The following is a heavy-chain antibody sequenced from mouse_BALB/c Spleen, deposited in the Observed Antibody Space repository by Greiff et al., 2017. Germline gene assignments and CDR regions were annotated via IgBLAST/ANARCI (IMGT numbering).Heavy chain of an antibody. J-gene: IGHJ4*01. Sequence: EVQVVESGGGLVKPGGSLKLSCAASGFAFSSYDMSWVRQTPEKRLEWVAYISSGGGSTYYPDTVKGRFTISRDNAKNTLYLQMSSLKSEDTAMYYCARHEGVSMDYWGQGTSVTVSS. CDR2: ISSGGGST. CDR3: ARHEGVSMDY. V-gene: IGHV5-12-1*01. CDR1: GFAFSSYD.